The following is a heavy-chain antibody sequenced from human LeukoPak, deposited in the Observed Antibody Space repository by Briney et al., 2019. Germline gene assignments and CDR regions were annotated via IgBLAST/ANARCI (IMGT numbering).Heavy chain of an antibody. CDR1: GFTFNIYW. CDR2: IRYDGSNK. V-gene: IGHV3-30*02. D-gene: IGHD5-18*01. Sequence: PGGSLRLSCAASGFTFNIYWMSWVRQAPGKGLEWVAFIRYDGSNKYYADSVKGRFTISRDNSKNTLYLQMNSLRAEDTAVYYCARAPRSRRYGAFDIWGQGTMVTVSS. CDR3: ARAPRSRRYGAFDI. J-gene: IGHJ3*02.